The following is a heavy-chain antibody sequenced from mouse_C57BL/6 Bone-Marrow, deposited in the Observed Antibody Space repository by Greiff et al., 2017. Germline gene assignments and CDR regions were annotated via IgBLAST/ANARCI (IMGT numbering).Heavy chain of an antibody. D-gene: IGHD1-1*01. Sequence: VQLKESGPVLVKPGASVKMSCKASGYTFTDYYMNWVKQSHGKSLEWIGVINPYNGGTSYNQKFKGKATLTVDKSSSTAYMELNSLTSEDSAVYYCARNATTVDYWGQGTTLTVSS. CDR1: GYTFTDYY. CDR3: ARNATTVDY. J-gene: IGHJ2*01. V-gene: IGHV1-19*01. CDR2: INPYNGGT.